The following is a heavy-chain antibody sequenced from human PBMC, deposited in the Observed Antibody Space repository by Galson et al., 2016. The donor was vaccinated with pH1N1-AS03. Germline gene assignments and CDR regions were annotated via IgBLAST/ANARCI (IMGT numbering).Heavy chain of an antibody. V-gene: IGHV3-7*01. D-gene: IGHD3-10*01. CDR1: GFTFSYYW. Sequence: SLRLSCAASGFTFSYYWMRWVRQAPGKGLEWVANIKQDGSAKQYVDSVKGRFTVSRDHAKNSLYLQMNSLRAEDTAVYFCTRENRGASDYWGQGTLVTVSS. CDR2: IKQDGSAK. CDR3: TRENRGASDY. J-gene: IGHJ4*02.